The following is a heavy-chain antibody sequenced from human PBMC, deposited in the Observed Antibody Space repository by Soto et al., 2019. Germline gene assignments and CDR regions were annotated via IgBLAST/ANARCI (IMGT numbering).Heavy chain of an antibody. CDR3: ARDNGFGESDG. J-gene: IGHJ6*02. V-gene: IGHV1-18*01. CDR2: ISAYNGNT. CDR1: GYSFTSYG. Sequence: QVQLVQSXXEXXXPGASVKVSCKASGYSFTSYGISWVRQAPGQGLEWMGWISAYNGNTNYAQKLQGRVTMTTDTDKRTDYMELRSLRSDDTAVYYCARDNGFGESDGWGQGTTVTVSS. D-gene: IGHD3-10*01.